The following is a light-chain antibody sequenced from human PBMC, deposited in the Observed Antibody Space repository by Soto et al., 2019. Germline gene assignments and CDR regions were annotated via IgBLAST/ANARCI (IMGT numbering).Light chain of an antibody. CDR3: QQYGSSPWT. J-gene: IGKJ1*01. CDR1: QSIANNY. V-gene: IGKV3-20*01. CDR2: DAS. Sequence: EVALTQSPGTLSLSPGARATLSCRASQSIANNYLTWYQQKPGQAPRVLIYDASTRATGIPDRFSGSGSGTDFTLTISRLEPEDSAVYYCQQYGSSPWTFAQRTKVDIK.